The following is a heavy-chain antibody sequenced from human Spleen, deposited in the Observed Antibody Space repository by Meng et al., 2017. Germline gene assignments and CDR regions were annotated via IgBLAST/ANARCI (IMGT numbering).Heavy chain of an antibody. V-gene: IGHV3-7*01. Sequence: GESLKISCAASGFTFSSYWMNWVRQAPGKGLEWVANINLDGREKSYVDSVKGRFTISRDNAKNSLYLQMNSLRAEDTAVYYCARGDYYDSSGHFDYWGQGTLVTVSS. D-gene: IGHD3-22*01. CDR2: INLDGREK. CDR1: GFTFSSYW. CDR3: ARGDYYDSSGHFDY. J-gene: IGHJ4*02.